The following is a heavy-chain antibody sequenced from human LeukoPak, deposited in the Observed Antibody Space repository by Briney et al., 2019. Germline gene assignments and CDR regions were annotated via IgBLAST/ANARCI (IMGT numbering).Heavy chain of an antibody. CDR1: RFTFSSYG. D-gene: IGHD6-19*01. CDR2: IRYDGSKK. J-gene: IGHJ4*02. V-gene: IGHV3-30*02. Sequence: GGSLRFSCAASRFTFSSYGMHWVRQAPGKGLEWVAFIRYDGSKKYYADSVKGRFTISRDNSKNTLYLQMNSLRAEDTAVYYCAKDRFVAGTLDYWGQGTLVTVSS. CDR3: AKDRFVAGTLDY.